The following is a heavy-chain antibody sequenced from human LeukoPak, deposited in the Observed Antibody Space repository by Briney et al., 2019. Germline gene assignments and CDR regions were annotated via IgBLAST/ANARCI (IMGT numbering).Heavy chain of an antibody. CDR3: ARHDRIIASPLV. J-gene: IGHJ4*02. CDR1: GGSISSSSHN. V-gene: IGHV4-39*01. D-gene: IGHD6-13*01. CDR2: IYYSGTT. Sequence: SETLSLTCIVSGGSISSSSHNWGWIRQPPGKGLEWIGSIYYSGTTYYNPSLKSRLTISVDTSKNQFSLKLSSVTAVDTAVYYCARHDRIIASPLVWGQGILDTVSS.